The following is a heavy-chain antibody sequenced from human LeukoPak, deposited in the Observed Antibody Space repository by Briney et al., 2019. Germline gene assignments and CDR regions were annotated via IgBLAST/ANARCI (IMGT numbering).Heavy chain of an antibody. CDR1: GGTFSSYA. Sequence: ASVKVSCKASGGTFSSYAISWVRQAPGQGLEWMGGNIPIFGTANYAQKFQGRVTITADESTSTAYMELSSLRSEDTAVYYCAGGYSYGKYYYYGMDVWGQGTTVTVSS. D-gene: IGHD5-18*01. CDR3: AGGYSYGKYYYYGMDV. V-gene: IGHV1-69*13. J-gene: IGHJ6*02. CDR2: NIPIFGTA.